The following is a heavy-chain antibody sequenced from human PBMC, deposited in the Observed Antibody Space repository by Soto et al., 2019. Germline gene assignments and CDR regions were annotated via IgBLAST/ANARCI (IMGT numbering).Heavy chain of an antibody. J-gene: IGHJ6*03. CDR3: ARAESGVNYYYYYYMDV. V-gene: IGHV4-4*02. Sequence: SETLSLTCAVSSGSISSSNWWSWVRQPPGKGLEWIGEIYHSGSTNYNPSLKSRVTISVGKSKNQFSLKLSSVTAADTAVYYCARAESGVNYYYYYYMDVWGKGTTVTVSS. CDR2: IYHSGST. CDR1: SGSISSSNW. D-gene: IGHD3-10*01.